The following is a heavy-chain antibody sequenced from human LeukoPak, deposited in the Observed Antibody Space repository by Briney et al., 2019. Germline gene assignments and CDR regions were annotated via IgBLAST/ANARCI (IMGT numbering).Heavy chain of an antibody. D-gene: IGHD1-14*01. CDR2: IWYDGSNK. V-gene: IGHV3-33*01. CDR3: ARSEPALPGY. Sequence: GGSLRLSCAASGFTFSSYGMHWVRQAPGKGLEWVAVIWYDGSNKYYADSVKGRFTISRDNAKNSLYLQMNSLRAEDTAVYYCARSEPALPGYWGQGTLVTVSS. J-gene: IGHJ4*02. CDR1: GFTFSSYG.